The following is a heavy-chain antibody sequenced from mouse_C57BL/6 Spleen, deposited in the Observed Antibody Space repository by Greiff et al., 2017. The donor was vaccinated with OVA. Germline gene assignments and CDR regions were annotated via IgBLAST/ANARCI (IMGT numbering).Heavy chain of an antibody. V-gene: IGHV14-4*01. Sequence: EVQLQQSGAELVRPGASVKLSCTASGFNIKDDYMHWVKQRPEQGLEWIGWIDPENGDTEYASKFQGKATITADTSSNTAYLQLSSLTSEDTAVYYCTSDSRTCWFAYWGQGTLVTVSA. CDR2: IDPENGDT. CDR3: TSDSRTCWFAY. J-gene: IGHJ3*01. CDR1: GFNIKDDY.